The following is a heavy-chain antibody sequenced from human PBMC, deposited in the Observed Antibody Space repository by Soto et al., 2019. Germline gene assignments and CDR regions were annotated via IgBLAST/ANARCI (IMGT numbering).Heavy chain of an antibody. CDR3: ARGDAYCTNGVCSRVDAFDI. Sequence: ASVKVSCKASGYTFTSYDINWVRQAPGQGLEWMGWINPNSGGTNYAQKFQGWVTMTRDTSISTAYMELSGLRSDDTAVYYCARGDAYCTNGVCSRVDAFDIWGQGTMVTVSS. V-gene: IGHV1-2*04. J-gene: IGHJ3*02. D-gene: IGHD2-8*01. CDR1: GYTFTSYD. CDR2: INPNSGGT.